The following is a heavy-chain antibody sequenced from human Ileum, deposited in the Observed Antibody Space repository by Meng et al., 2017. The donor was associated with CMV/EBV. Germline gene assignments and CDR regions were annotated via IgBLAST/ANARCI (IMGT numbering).Heavy chain of an antibody. CDR1: GASITNDDYD. CDR3: AKYSGPSRWFDP. Sequence: HLQESGPGLVTPSQTLSPTCTVSGASITNDDYDWSWIRQPPGKGLVWIGYIYYNGITYYNPSLKSRIAILVDTSKSQFSLIVSSVTAADTAVYYCAKYSGPSRWFDPWGQGTLVTVSS. J-gene: IGHJ5*02. D-gene: IGHD5-12*01. CDR2: IYYNGIT. V-gene: IGHV4-30-4*01.